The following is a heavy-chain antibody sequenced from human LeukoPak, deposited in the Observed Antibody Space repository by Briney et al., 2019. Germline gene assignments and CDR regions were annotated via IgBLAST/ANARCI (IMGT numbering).Heavy chain of an antibody. CDR1: GGSISSYY. CDR2: IYTSGST. V-gene: IGHV4-4*09. D-gene: IGHD6-19*01. Sequence: SETLSLTCTVSGGSISSYYWSWIRQPPGKGLEWIGYIYTSGSTNYNPSLKSRVTISVVTSKNQFSLKLSSVTAADTAVYYCARSRAVAGYYYYYYMDVWGKGTTVTVSS. CDR3: ARSRAVAGYYYYYYMDV. J-gene: IGHJ6*03.